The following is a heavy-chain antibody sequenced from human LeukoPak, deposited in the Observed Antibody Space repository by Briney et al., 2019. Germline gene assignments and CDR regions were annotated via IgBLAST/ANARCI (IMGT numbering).Heavy chain of an antibody. D-gene: IGHD3-10*01. V-gene: IGHV3-23*01. CDR1: GFTFSSYA. J-gene: IGHJ5*02. CDR3: AKAAIWFGELLSWFDP. Sequence: GGSLRLSCAASGFTFSSYAMSWVRQAPGKGLEWVSAISGSGGSTYYADSVKGRFTISRDNSKNTLYLQMRSLRAEDTALYYCAKAAIWFGELLSWFDPWGQGTLVTVSS. CDR2: ISGSGGST.